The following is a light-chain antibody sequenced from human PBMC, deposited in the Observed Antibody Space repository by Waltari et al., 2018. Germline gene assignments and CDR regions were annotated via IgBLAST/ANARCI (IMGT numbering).Light chain of an antibody. J-gene: IGLJ2*01. CDR1: SSTIGSNS. Sequence: QSVLTQPPSASGPPGQRVTISCSGSSSTIGSNSVNWYQHLPGAAPKLLIYSDNQRPSGVPDRFSGSKSGASASLAISGLQSEDEADYYCAAWDVSLNGLVFGGGTKLTVL. CDR2: SDN. CDR3: AAWDVSLNGLV. V-gene: IGLV1-44*01.